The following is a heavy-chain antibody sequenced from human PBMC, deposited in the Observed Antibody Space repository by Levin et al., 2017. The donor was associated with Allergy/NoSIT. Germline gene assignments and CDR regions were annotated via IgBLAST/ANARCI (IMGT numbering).Heavy chain of an antibody. V-gene: IGHV1-8*01. CDR3: ARVFVGGRDQYNDY. J-gene: IGHJ4*02. Sequence: ASVKVSCKASGYTFTRFDINWVRQATGQGLEWMGWMNPNSANAGYAQKFQGRVTMTRNTSISTAYLELSSLRSEDTAIYFCARVFVGGRDQYNDYWGQGTLVTVSS. CDR2: MNPNSANA. CDR1: GYTFTRFD. D-gene: IGHD2-15*01.